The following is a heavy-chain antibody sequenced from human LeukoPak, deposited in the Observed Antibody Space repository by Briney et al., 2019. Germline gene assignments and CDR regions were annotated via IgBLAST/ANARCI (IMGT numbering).Heavy chain of an antibody. Sequence: GGSLRLSCTASGFTFGDYAMSWVRQAPGKGLEWVGFIRSKAYGGTTEYAASVKGRFTISRDDSKSIAYLQMNSLKTEDTAVYYCWSSGYYFDYWGQGTLVTVSP. CDR3: WSSGYYFDY. CDR1: GFTFGDYA. V-gene: IGHV3-49*04. D-gene: IGHD3-22*01. J-gene: IGHJ4*02. CDR2: IRSKAYGGTT.